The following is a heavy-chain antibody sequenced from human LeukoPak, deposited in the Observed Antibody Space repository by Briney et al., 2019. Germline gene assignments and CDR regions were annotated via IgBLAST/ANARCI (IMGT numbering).Heavy chain of an antibody. J-gene: IGHJ4*02. CDR2: ITSGSGYT. Sequence: GGSLRLSCAASGFTFSDYYMTWIRQAPGKGLEWVSYITSGSGYTNYAASVKGRFTISRDSAKNSLYLQMDSLRAEDTAVYYCAAWAAGGRDYWGQGTLVTVSS. V-gene: IGHV3-11*03. CDR3: AAWAAGGRDY. D-gene: IGHD6-13*01. CDR1: GFTFSDYY.